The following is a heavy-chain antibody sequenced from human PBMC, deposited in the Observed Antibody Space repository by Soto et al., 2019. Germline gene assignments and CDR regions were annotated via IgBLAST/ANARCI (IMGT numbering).Heavy chain of an antibody. J-gene: IGHJ4*02. CDR2: IVPMIGKV. D-gene: IGHD1-1*01. Sequence: QVQLVQSGAEVEKPGSSVKVSCKVSGGTTSSYTIGWVRQAPGQGLQWMGNIVPMIGKVDYAQTFQDRVTLTADKSTRTVYMVLRSLRSEDTAVYFCALRTGNWNPLGDWGQGTLVTVSS. CDR3: ALRTGNWNPLGD. CDR1: GGTTSSYT. V-gene: IGHV1-69*02.